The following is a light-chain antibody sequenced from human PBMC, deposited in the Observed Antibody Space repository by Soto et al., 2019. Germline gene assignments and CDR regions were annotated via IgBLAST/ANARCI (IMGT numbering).Light chain of an antibody. J-gene: IGKJ3*01. CDR3: QQYNSSPLT. V-gene: IGKV1-5*03. CDR1: QSISSW. CDR2: KAS. Sequence: DIQMTQSPSTLSASVGDRVTITCRASQSISSWLAWYHQKPGKAPKLLIYKASSLESGVPSSFSGSEAGTEFTLTISSLQPDDLASYYCQQYNSSPLTFGPKTKVDIK.